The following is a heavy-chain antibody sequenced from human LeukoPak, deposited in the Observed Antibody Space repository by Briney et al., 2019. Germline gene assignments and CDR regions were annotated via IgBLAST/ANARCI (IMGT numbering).Heavy chain of an antibody. CDR3: ARFEWLQPIDY. Sequence: PSQTLSLTCTVSGGSISSGGYYWSWIRQHPGKGLEWIGYIYCSGSTYYNPSLKSRVTISVGTSKNQFSLKLSSVTAADTAVYYCARFEWLQPIDYWGQGTLVTVSS. J-gene: IGHJ4*02. CDR1: GGSISSGGYY. D-gene: IGHD5-24*01. CDR2: IYCSGST. V-gene: IGHV4-31*03.